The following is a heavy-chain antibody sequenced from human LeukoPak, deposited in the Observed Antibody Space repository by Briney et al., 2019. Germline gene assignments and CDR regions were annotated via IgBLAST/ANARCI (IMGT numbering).Heavy chain of an antibody. CDR1: GFTFSSYA. D-gene: IGHD1-26*01. J-gene: IGHJ4*02. CDR3: ARVSGGRHAYDY. CDR2: ISYDGSNK. Sequence: PGRSLRLSCAASGFTFSSYAMHWVRQAPGKGLEWVAVISYDGSNKYYADSVKGRFTISRDNSKSTLYLQMNSLRAEDTAVYYCARVSGGRHAYDYWGQGTLVTVSS. V-gene: IGHV3-30-3*01.